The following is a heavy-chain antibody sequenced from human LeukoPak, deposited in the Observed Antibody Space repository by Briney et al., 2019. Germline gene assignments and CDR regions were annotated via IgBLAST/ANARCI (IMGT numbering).Heavy chain of an antibody. D-gene: IGHD6-19*01. J-gene: IGHJ6*02. Sequence: GGSLRLSCAASGFTISSYWMSWVRQAPAKGLEWVANIKQDGSEKYYVDSVKCRFTISRDNAKNSLYLQMNCLRAEDTAVYYCARELAVAGTVYYYYYGMDVWGQGTTVTVSS. CDR2: IKQDGSEK. V-gene: IGHV3-7*01. CDR3: ARELAVAGTVYYYYYGMDV. CDR1: GFTISSYW.